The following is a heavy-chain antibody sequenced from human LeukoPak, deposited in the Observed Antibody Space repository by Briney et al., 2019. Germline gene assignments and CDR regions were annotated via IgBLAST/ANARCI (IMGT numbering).Heavy chain of an antibody. D-gene: IGHD6-13*01. CDR1: GGSISSGGYS. J-gene: IGHJ4*02. V-gene: IGHV4-30-2*03. CDR3: ARHRLAVSGSTSRWYLFDY. Sequence: SETLSLTCAVSGGSISSGGYSWSWIRQPPGKGLEWIGCIYYTGSTIYNPSLKSRVTISVDTSKNQFSLKLTSVTAADTAVYYCARHRLAVSGSTSRWYLFDYWGQGTLVAVSS. CDR2: IYYTGST.